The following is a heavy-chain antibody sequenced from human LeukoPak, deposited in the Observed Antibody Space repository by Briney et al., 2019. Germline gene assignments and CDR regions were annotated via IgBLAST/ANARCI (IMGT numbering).Heavy chain of an antibody. J-gene: IGHJ4*02. CDR1: GGSISSYY. D-gene: IGHD6-19*01. V-gene: IGHV4-59*12. CDR3: ARGSWYSSGVWPVFHH. Sequence: SETLSLTCTVSGGSISSYYWSWIRQPPGKGLEWIGYIYYSGSTNYNPSLKSRVTISVDTSKNQFSLKRSSVTAADTAVYYCARGSWYSSGVWPVFHHWGQGTLIAVSS. CDR2: IYYSGST.